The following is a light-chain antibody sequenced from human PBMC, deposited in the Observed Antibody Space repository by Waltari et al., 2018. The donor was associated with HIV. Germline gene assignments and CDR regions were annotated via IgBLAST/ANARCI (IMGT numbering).Light chain of an antibody. J-gene: IGKJ4*01. V-gene: IGKV1-39*01. CDR3: QQSYRTPRP. Sequence: DIQVTQSPSSLSASIGGRVTITCRPSQTVKNYLNWYLQKPVKAPSLLIHGTSTLQSRVPPRSRGTGSGTPCTLPIDHRQHEDCGIYYCQQSYRTPRPFGGGT. CDR1: QTVKNY. CDR2: GTS.